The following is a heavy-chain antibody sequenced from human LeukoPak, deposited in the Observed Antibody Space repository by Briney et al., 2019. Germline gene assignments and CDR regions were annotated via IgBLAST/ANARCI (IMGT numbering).Heavy chain of an antibody. D-gene: IGHD6-13*01. CDR2: ISGSGSST. CDR1: GFTFNNFA. CDR3: AKRPKYGNSWIYF. V-gene: IGHV3-23*01. Sequence: GGSLRLSCAASGFTFNNFAMSWVRQAPGKGLEWVAGISGSGSSTFYADSVKGRFTISRDNSNSTLYLQMNSLRAEDTAVYYCAKRPKYGNSWIYFSGHGALVTVSS. J-gene: IGHJ4*01.